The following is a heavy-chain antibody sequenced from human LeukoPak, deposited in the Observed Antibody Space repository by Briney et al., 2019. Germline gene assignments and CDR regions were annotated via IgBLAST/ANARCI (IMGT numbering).Heavy chain of an antibody. J-gene: IGHJ1*01. CDR1: GGSISSGGYS. D-gene: IGHD1-1*01. V-gene: IGHV4-30-2*01. CDR2: IYHSGST. CDR3: ARASTTQYFQH. Sequence: PSQTLSLTCAVSGGSISSGGYSWSWIRQPPGKGLEWIGYIYHSGSTYYNPSLKSRVTISVDRSKNQFSLKLSSVTAADTAVYYCARASTTQYFQHWGQAPLVTVSS.